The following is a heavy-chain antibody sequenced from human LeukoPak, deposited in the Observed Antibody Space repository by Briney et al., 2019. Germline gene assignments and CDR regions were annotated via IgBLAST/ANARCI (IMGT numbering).Heavy chain of an antibody. V-gene: IGHV3-30*03. CDR1: GFTFSSYG. Sequence: GGSLRLSCAASGFTFSSYGMHWVRQAPGKGLEWVAVISYDGSNKYYADSVKGRFTISRDNSKNTLYLQMNSLTAEDTAVYYCARGYSSLDPWGQGTLVTVSS. J-gene: IGHJ5*02. D-gene: IGHD6-19*01. CDR2: ISYDGSNK. CDR3: ARGYSSLDP.